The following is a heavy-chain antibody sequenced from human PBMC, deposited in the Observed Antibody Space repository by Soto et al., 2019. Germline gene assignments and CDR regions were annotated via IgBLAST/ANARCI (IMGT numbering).Heavy chain of an antibody. J-gene: IGHJ4*02. CDR1: GFTFTNYW. D-gene: IGHD2-8*01. Sequence: GGSLRLSCAASGFTFTNYWMHWVRQTPGKGLMWVSRIDGDGSTTSYADSVKGRFTISRYNAKNTLYLQMNSLRAEDTAVYYCARGYCTNGVCPKPFAYWGQGTLVTVSS. CDR2: IDGDGSTT. CDR3: ARGYCTNGVCPKPFAY. V-gene: IGHV3-74*01.